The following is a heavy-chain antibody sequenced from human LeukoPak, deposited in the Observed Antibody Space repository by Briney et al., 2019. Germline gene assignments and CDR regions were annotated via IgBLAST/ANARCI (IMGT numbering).Heavy chain of an antibody. CDR1: GLTVSNND. J-gene: IGHJ4*02. Sequence: PGGSLRLSCAVSGLTVSNNDMSWVRQAPGKGLEWGSVIYSGGSTYYADSVKGRFTISRDNSKNTVYLQMNSLRDEDTAVYYCARNVGYWGQGTLVTVSS. CDR2: IYSGGST. D-gene: IGHD1-26*01. V-gene: IGHV3-53*01. CDR3: ARNVGY.